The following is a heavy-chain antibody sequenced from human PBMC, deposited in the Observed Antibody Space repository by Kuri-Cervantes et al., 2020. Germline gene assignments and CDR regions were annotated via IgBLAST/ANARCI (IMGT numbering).Heavy chain of an antibody. J-gene: IGHJ3*02. Sequence: SVKVSCKASGGTFSSYAINWVRQAPGQGLEWMGGIIPIFGTANYAQKFQGRVTITTDESTSTAYMELSSLRSEDTAVYYCARGLATTEWLSGAFDIWGQGTMVTVS. V-gene: IGHV1-69*05. CDR3: ARGLATTEWLSGAFDI. CDR1: GGTFSSYA. CDR2: IIPIFGTA. D-gene: IGHD3-3*01.